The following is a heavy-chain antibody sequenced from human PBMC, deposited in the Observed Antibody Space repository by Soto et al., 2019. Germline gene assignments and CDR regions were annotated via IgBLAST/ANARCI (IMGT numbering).Heavy chain of an antibody. CDR3: AGRNCSGGSCHANDY. J-gene: IGHJ4*02. D-gene: IGHD2-15*01. CDR1: GGTFSSYA. V-gene: IGHV1-69*01. Sequence: QVQLVQSGAEVKKPGSSVKVSCTAYGGTFSSYAISWVRQAPGQGLEWMGGIIPICGTATYAQKFQGRVTIPADEYTSTADMELSSLRSEDTAVYYCAGRNCSGGSCHANDYWGQGTLVTVSS. CDR2: IIPICGTA.